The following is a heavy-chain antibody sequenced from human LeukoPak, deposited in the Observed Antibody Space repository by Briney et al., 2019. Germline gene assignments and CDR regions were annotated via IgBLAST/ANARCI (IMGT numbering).Heavy chain of an antibody. V-gene: IGHV3-21*01. CDR3: ARATPSGSGSYYAEFDY. Sequence: TGGSLRLSCAASGFTFSSNSMTWVRQTPGKGLEWVSSISSSSSYIYYADSVKGRFTISRDNAKNSLYLQMNSLRAEDTAVYYCARATPSGSGSYYAEFDYWGQGTLVTVSS. J-gene: IGHJ4*02. D-gene: IGHD3-10*01. CDR2: ISSSSSYI. CDR1: GFTFSSNS.